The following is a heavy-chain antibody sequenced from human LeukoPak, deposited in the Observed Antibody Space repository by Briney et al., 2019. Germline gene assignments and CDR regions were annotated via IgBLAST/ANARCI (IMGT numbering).Heavy chain of an antibody. V-gene: IGHV3-30*04. CDR3: AKEDSSGWYLTLQGSIFHHAFDI. J-gene: IGHJ3*02. CDR2: ISYDGSYQ. Sequence: QPGGSLRLSCAASGFIFSSYTMHWVRQVPGKGLEWVAIISYDGSYQYYADSVKGRFTISRDNSKNTVYLQMNSLRAEDTAVYYCAKEDSSGWYLTLQGSIFHHAFDIWGQGTMVTVSS. CDR1: GFIFSSYT. D-gene: IGHD6-19*01.